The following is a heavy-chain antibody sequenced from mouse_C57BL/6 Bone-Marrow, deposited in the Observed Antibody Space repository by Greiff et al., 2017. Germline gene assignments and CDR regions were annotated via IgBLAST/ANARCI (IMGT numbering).Heavy chain of an antibody. D-gene: IGHD2-3*01. CDR1: GYTFTDYY. CDR3: ARRWLLNAMDY. V-gene: IGHV1-26*01. CDR2: INPNNGGT. J-gene: IGHJ4*01. Sequence: VQLQQSGPELVEPGASVKISCKASGYTFTDYYVNWVKQSHGKSLEWIGDINPNNGGTSYNQKFKGKATLTVDTSSSTAYMELRSLTSEDSAVYYCARRWLLNAMDYWGRGTSVTVSS.